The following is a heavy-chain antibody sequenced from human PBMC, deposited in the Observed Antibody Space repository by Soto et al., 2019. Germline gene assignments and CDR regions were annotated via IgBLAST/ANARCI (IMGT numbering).Heavy chain of an antibody. CDR1: GFTFSNYW. J-gene: IGHJ5*02. CDR3: AKGMAVAANWFDP. D-gene: IGHD6-19*01. Sequence: PGGSLRLSCGASGFTFSNYWMNWVRQAPGKGPEWVANIKQDGSETYYVDSVKGRFTISRDNAKNSLYLQMNSLRVDDTAVYYCAKGMAVAANWFDPWGQGTLVTVSS. CDR2: IKQDGSET. V-gene: IGHV3-7*02.